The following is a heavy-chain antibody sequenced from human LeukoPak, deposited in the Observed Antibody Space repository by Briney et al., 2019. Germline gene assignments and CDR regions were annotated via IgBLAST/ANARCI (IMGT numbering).Heavy chain of an antibody. Sequence: PSQTLSLTCTVSGGSISSGDYYWSWIRQPPGKGLEWIGYIYYSGSTYYNPSLKSRATISVDTSKNQFSLKLSSVTAADTAVYYCARVGSSALFDYWGQGTLVTVSS. CDR3: ARVGSSALFDY. J-gene: IGHJ4*02. V-gene: IGHV4-30-4*01. CDR2: IYYSGST. CDR1: GGSISSGDYY. D-gene: IGHD2-2*01.